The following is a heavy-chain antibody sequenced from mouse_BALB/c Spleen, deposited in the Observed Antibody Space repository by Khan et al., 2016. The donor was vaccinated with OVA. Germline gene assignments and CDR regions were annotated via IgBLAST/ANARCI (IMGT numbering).Heavy chain of an antibody. V-gene: IGHV1-77*01. J-gene: IGHJ3*01. CDR1: GYTFTDYY. D-gene: IGHD1-3*01. Sequence: VQLQESGAELARPGASVKLSCKASGYTFTDYYINWMRQRTGQGLEWIGEISPGGDNTYYNEKFKGKATLTADKSSSTAYMQLSSLTSEDSAVYFCAREVAAWFPYRGQGTLVTVSA. CDR2: ISPGGDNT. CDR3: AREVAAWFPY.